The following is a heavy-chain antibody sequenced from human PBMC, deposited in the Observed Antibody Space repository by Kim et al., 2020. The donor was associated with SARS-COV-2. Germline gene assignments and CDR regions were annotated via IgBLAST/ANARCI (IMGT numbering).Heavy chain of an antibody. J-gene: IGHJ3*01. CDR1: GYTFTNYD. Sequence: ASVKVSCKASGYTFTNYDINWVRQATGQGPEWMGWMNPNSCDTGYVQKFQGRVTMTRDTSISTAYMELSSLRSEDMAIYYCARSAFGGGVAFDVWGQGTMVTVSS. CDR2: MNPNSCDT. CDR3: ARSAFGGGVAFDV. V-gene: IGHV1-8*01. D-gene: IGHD3-16*01.